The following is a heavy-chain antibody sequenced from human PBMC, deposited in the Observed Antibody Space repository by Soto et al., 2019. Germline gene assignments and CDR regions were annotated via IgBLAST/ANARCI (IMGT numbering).Heavy chain of an antibody. D-gene: IGHD3-3*01. J-gene: IGHJ4*02. V-gene: IGHV3-21*01. Sequence: EVQLVESGGGLVKPGGSPRLSCAASGFTFSSYSMNWVRQAPGKGLEWVSSISSSSSYIYYADSVKGRFTISRDNAKNSLYLQMNSLRAEDTAVYYCARDSTYYDFWSGYRGPYPFDYWGQGTLVTVSS. CDR1: GFTFSSYS. CDR3: ARDSTYYDFWSGYRGPYPFDY. CDR2: ISSSSSYI.